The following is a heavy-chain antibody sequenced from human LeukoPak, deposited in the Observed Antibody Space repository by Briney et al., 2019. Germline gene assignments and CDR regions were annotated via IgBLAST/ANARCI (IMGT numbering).Heavy chain of an antibody. D-gene: IGHD3-10*01. CDR3: ARDSHGSGSYYNEY. Sequence: PGGSLRLSCAASGFTFISYWMHWVRQAPGKGLVWVSRINRDGSSTDYADSVKGRFTISRDNAKNTLYLQMNSLRAEDTAVYYCARDSHGSGSYYNEYWGQGTLVTVSS. CDR2: INRDGSST. J-gene: IGHJ4*02. V-gene: IGHV3-74*01. CDR1: GFTFISYW.